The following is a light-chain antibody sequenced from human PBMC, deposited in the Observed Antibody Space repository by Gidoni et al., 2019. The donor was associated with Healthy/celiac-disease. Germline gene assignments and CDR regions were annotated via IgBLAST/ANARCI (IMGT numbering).Light chain of an antibody. Sequence: DSQMTQSPSSLSASVGDRVTITCRASQSISSYLNWYQQKPGKAPKLLIYAASSLQSGVPSRFSGSGSGTDFTLTISRLQPDDFATYYCQQRYSPLYTFGQGTKLEIK. V-gene: IGKV1-39*01. CDR3: QQRYSPLYT. CDR2: AAS. J-gene: IGKJ2*01. CDR1: QSISSY.